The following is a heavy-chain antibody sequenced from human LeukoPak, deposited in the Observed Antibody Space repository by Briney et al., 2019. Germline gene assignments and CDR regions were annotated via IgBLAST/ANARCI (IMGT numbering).Heavy chain of an antibody. CDR2: INHSGST. V-gene: IGHV4-34*01. CDR1: GGSFSGYY. J-gene: IGHJ6*03. Sequence: SETLSLTCAVYGGSFSGYYWSWIRQPPGKGLEWIGEINHSGSTNYNPSLKSRVTISVDTSKNQFSLKLSSVTAEDTAVYYCARDQGFSYYFYYMDVWGKGTTVTVSS. CDR3: ARDQGFSYYFYYMDV. D-gene: IGHD3-3*01.